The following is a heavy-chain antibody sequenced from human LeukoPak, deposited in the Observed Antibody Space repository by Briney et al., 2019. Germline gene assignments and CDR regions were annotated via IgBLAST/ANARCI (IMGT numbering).Heavy chain of an antibody. J-gene: IGHJ4*02. CDR1: GFTLSSYA. V-gene: IGHV3-23*01. D-gene: IGHD3-10*01. Sequence: GGSLRLSCAASGFTLSSYAMSCVRQAPGKGLEWVSAISGRGGSTYYADSLKGRFTISRDNSKNTLYLQMNSLRAEDTAVYYCAKDEFDYGSGSYYTNYWGQGTLVTVSS. CDR3: AKDEFDYGSGSYYTNY. CDR2: ISGRGGST.